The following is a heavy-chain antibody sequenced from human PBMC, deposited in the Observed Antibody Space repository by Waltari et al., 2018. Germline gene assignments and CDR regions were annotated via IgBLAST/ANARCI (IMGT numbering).Heavy chain of an antibody. CDR2: IIPIFGTA. J-gene: IGHJ5*02. V-gene: IGHV1-69*13. CDR1: GGTFSSYA. D-gene: IGHD3-3*01. Sequence: QVQLVQSGAEVKKPGSSVKVSCKASGGTFSSYAISWVRQAPGQGLEWMGGIIPIFGTANYAQKFQGRVTITADESTSTAYMELSSLRSEDTAVYYCASGASYYDFWSGYYTDNWFDPWGQGTLVTVSS. CDR3: ASGASYYDFWSGYYTDNWFDP.